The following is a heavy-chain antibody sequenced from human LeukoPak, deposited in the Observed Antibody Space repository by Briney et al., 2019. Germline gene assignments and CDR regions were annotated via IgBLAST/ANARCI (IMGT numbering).Heavy chain of an antibody. Sequence: ASVKVFCKASGYTFTGYYMHWVRQAPGQGLEWMGRINPNSGGTNYAQKLQGRVTMTTDTSTSTAYMELRSLRSDDTAVYYCARDEGGSGWDYYYYYGMDVWGQGTTVTVSS. CDR1: GYTFTGYY. CDR2: INPNSGGT. D-gene: IGHD6-19*01. J-gene: IGHJ6*02. V-gene: IGHV1-2*06. CDR3: ARDEGGSGWDYYYYYGMDV.